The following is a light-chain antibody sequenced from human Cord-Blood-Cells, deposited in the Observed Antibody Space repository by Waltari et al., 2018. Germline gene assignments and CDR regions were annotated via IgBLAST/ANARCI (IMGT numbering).Light chain of an antibody. V-gene: IGKV1-12*01. CDR2: AAS. CDR3: QQANSFPFP. CDR1: QGISSW. Sequence: DIQMTQSPSSVSASVGDRVTITCRASQGISSWLAWYQQKPGKAPKLLIYAASSWQSGGPSRFSGSGSQTDFTLTISSLQPEYIATYDWQQANSFPFPVGPGTKVDIK. J-gene: IGKJ3*01.